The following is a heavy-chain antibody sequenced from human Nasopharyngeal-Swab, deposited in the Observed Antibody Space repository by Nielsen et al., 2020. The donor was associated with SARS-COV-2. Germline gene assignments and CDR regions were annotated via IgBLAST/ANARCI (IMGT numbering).Heavy chain of an antibody. CDR3: ARDAARSWYNWFDP. CDR2: ISWSSGTI. D-gene: IGHD6-13*01. Sequence: SLKISCAASGFPFDYYAMHWVRQAPGTGLEWVSGISWSSGTIGYADSVKGRFTISRDNAKNSLFLQMNSLRTEDTALYYCARDAARSWYNWFDPWGQGTLVTVSS. V-gene: IGHV3-9*01. CDR1: GFPFDYYA. J-gene: IGHJ5*02.